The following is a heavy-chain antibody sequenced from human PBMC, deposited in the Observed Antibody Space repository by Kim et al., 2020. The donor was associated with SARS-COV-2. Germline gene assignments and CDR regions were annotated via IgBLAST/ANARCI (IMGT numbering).Heavy chain of an antibody. Sequence: SETLSLTCAVYGGSFSGYYWSWIRQPPGKGLEWIGEINHSGSTNYNPSLKSRVTISVDTSKNQFSLKLSSVTAADTAVYYCARGQATTAPYYDFWSGYSTQYYYYGMDVWGQGTTVTVSS. CDR3: ARGQATTAPYYDFWSGYSTQYYYYGMDV. CDR1: GGSFSGYY. D-gene: IGHD3-3*01. CDR2: INHSGST. J-gene: IGHJ6*02. V-gene: IGHV4-34*01.